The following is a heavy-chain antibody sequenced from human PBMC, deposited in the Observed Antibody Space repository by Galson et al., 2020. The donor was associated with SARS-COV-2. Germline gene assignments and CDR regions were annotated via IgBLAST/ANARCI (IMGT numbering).Heavy chain of an antibody. D-gene: IGHD3-10*01. CDR1: GGSFSGYS. CDR2: INIGGNT. CDR3: ARGHRGVVPSPVLGLGPFYSYFYMDV. V-gene: IGHV4-34*01. Sequence: SQTLSLTCAVYGGSFSGYSWTWIRQPPGKGLEWIGEINIGGNTNYSPSLRSRVTVSVDTSKNQFSLRLRSVTAADTARYYCARGHRGVVPSPVLGLGPFYSYFYMDVWDRGTTVTVSS. J-gene: IGHJ6*03.